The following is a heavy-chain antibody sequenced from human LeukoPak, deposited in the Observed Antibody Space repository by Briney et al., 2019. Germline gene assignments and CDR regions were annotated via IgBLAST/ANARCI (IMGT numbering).Heavy chain of an antibody. CDR3: ARGVRRSYFDYYMDV. V-gene: IGHV4-34*01. CDR1: GGSFSGYY. J-gene: IGHJ6*03. D-gene: IGHD4-17*01. CDR2: INHSGST. Sequence: SETLSLTCAVYGGSFSGYYWSWIRQPPGKGLEWIGEINHSGSTNYNPSLKSRVTISVDTSKNQFSLKLSSVTAADTAVYYCARGVRRSYFDYYMDVWGKGTTVTVSS.